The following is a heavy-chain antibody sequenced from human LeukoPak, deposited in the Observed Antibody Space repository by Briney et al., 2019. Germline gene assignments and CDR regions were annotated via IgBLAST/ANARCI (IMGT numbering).Heavy chain of an antibody. Sequence: SDTLSLTCNVSGDSITSTNYHWGWIRQPPGKGLEWLGNIYYTGTTYYNPSLKSRVTISVDTSKNQFSLKLSSVTAADTAVYYWARESTPRFDYWGQGTLVTVSS. J-gene: IGHJ4*02. CDR2: IYYTGTT. CDR3: ARESTPRFDY. D-gene: IGHD1-1*01. CDR1: GDSITSTNYH. V-gene: IGHV4-39*07.